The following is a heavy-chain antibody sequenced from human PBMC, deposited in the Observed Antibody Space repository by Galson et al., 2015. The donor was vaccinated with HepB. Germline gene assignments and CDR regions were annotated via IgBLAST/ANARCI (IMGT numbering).Heavy chain of an antibody. Sequence: SVTVSCKASGSTFTSYDINWVRQATGQGLEWMGWMNPNSGNTGYAQKFQDRVTMTRNTSISTAYTELSSLRSEDTAVYYCARGFNLYDSSGYYSLGYWGQGTLVTVSS. V-gene: IGHV1-8*01. CDR1: GSTFTSYD. D-gene: IGHD3-22*01. CDR2: MNPNSGNT. J-gene: IGHJ4*02. CDR3: ARGFNLYDSSGYYSLGY.